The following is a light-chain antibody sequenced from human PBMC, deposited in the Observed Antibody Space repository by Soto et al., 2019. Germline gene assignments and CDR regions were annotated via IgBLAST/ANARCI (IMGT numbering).Light chain of an antibody. J-gene: IGLJ3*02. CDR2: DTS. CDR1: TGTVTSGHY. Sequence: QAVVTQETSMSVSPGGTVTLTCGSSTGTVTSGHYPYWFQQKPGQAPRALSYDTSNKQSWTPARFSGSLLGGKAALTLSGAQPEDEADYYCLLPYSDAWVFGGGTKVTVL. CDR3: LLPYSDAWV. V-gene: IGLV7-46*01.